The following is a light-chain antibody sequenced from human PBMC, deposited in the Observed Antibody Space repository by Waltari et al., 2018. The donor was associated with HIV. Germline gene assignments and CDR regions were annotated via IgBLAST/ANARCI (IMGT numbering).Light chain of an antibody. Sequence: TQSPVSLAVSLGESATINCKSSQSVLYSSNNKNYLDWYQQKPGQPPKLLIYWASTRESGVPDRFSASGSGTDFTLTISSLKAEDVAVYYCQQYYSSVPTSGGGTKVEIK. V-gene: IGKV4-1*01. CDR1: QSVLYSSNNKNY. J-gene: IGKJ4*01. CDR3: QQYYSSVPT. CDR2: WAS.